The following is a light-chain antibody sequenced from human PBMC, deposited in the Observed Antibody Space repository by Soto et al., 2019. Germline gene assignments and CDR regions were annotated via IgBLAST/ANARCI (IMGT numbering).Light chain of an antibody. V-gene: IGKV1-12*01. CDR3: QQSYSSPPA. Sequence: DIQMTQSPSSLSASVGDRVTISCRASQGISSWLAWYQQKPEKAPKLVIYDASSLQSGVPSRFSGSRSGPDFTLTISSLQPEDFATYYCQQSYSSPPAFGQGGKVDI. CDR2: DAS. J-gene: IGKJ1*01. CDR1: QGISSW.